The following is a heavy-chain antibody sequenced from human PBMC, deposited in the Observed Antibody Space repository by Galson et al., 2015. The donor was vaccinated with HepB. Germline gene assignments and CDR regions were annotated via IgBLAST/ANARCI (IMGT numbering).Heavy chain of an antibody. Sequence: LSLTCTVSGASISTSAYYWGWIRQPPGKGLEWIGSMYYSGNTYYNPSLKSRVTISVDTSKNQFSLKLNSVTAPDTAVYYCARRPITGTRFDPWGQGILVTVSS. V-gene: IGHV4-39*07. D-gene: IGHD1-7*01. CDR2: MYYSGNT. CDR3: ARRPITGTRFDP. J-gene: IGHJ5*02. CDR1: GASISTSAYY.